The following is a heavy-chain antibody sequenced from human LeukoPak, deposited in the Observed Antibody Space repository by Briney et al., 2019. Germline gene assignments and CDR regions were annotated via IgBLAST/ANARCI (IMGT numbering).Heavy chain of an antibody. Sequence: ASVKVSCKASGYTFTGYYMHWVRQAPGQGLEWMGWINPNSGGTNYAQKFQGRVTMTRDTSISTAYMELSRLRSDDTAVYYCASVGITMVRGVIIGWFDPWGQGTLVTVSS. CDR3: ASVGITMVRGVIIGWFDP. J-gene: IGHJ5*02. V-gene: IGHV1-2*02. D-gene: IGHD3-10*01. CDR2: INPNSGGT. CDR1: GYTFTGYY.